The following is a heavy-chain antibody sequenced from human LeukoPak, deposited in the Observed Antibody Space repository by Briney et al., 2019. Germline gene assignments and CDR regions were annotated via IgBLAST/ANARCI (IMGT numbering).Heavy chain of an antibody. J-gene: IGHJ4*02. V-gene: IGHV4-39*07. CDR2: IYYSGST. Sequence: PSETLSLTCTVSGGSISSSSYYWGWIRQPPGKGLEWIGSIYYSGSTYYNPSLKSRVTISVDTSKNQFSLKLSSVTAADTAVYYCARPIYGDYAPFWYWGQGTLITVSS. CDR3: ARPIYGDYAPFWY. D-gene: IGHD4-17*01. CDR1: GGSISSSSYY.